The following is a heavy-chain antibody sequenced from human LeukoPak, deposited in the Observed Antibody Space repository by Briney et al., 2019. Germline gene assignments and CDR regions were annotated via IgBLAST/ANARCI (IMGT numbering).Heavy chain of an antibody. V-gene: IGHV1-69*04. CDR2: IIPIFGIA. D-gene: IGHD5-18*01. J-gene: IGHJ4*02. CDR1: GGTFSSYA. CDR3: ARDRYSYGSATPLDY. Sequence: GASVKVSCKASGGTFSSYAISWVRQAPGQGLEWMGRIIPIFGIANYAQKFQGRVTITADKSTSTAYMELSSLRSEDTAVYYCARDRYSYGSATPLDYWGQGTLVTVSS.